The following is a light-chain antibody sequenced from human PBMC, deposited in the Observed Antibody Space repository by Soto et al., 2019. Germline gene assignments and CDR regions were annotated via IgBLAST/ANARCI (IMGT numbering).Light chain of an antibody. CDR3: QQYGDLPWT. J-gene: IGKJ1*01. Sequence: EIVMTQSPSTLSVSPGERATLSCRASQSVSSNLAWYQQKPGQAPRLLIYGASTRATGIPDRFSGSGSGTDFTLTIDRLEPEDFAVYYCQQYGDLPWTFGQGTKVDI. V-gene: IGKV3D-15*02. CDR1: QSVSSN. CDR2: GAS.